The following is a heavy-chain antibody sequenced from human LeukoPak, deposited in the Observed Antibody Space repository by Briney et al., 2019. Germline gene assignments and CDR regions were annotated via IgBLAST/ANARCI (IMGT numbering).Heavy chain of an antibody. Sequence: SETLSLTCTVSVGSISTYYWSWIRQPPGKGLEWIGYIYYSGSTYYNPSLKSRVTISVDTSKNQFSLRLSSVTAADTAVYYCARITRGDYSMLPVDYFDYWGQGTLVTVSS. CDR1: VGSISTYY. D-gene: IGHD4-11*01. CDR3: ARITRGDYSMLPVDYFDY. J-gene: IGHJ4*02. V-gene: IGHV4-59*08. CDR2: IYYSGST.